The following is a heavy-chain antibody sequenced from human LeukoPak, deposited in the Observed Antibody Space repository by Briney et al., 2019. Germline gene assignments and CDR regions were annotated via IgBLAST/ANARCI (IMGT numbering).Heavy chain of an antibody. D-gene: IGHD3-10*01. Sequence: GGTLRLSCAASGFTFSSYGMSWVRQAPGKGLEWVSAISGSGGSTYYADSVKGRFTISRDNSKNTLYLQMNSLRAEDTAVYYCAKTIAWFYFDYWGQGTLVTVSS. CDR1: GFTFSSYG. CDR2: ISGSGGST. CDR3: AKTIAWFYFDY. V-gene: IGHV3-23*01. J-gene: IGHJ4*02.